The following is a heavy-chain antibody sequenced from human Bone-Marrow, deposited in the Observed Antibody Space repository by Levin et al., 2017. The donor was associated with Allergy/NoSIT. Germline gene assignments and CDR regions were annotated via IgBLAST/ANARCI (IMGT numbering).Heavy chain of an antibody. CDR3: ARLLGYCSSTSCYPWFDP. J-gene: IGHJ5*02. D-gene: IGHD2-2*01. CDR1: GGSISSYY. Sequence: PSETLSLTCTVSGGSISSYYWSWIRQPPGKGLEWIGYIYYSGNTNYNPSLKSRVTMSVDTSKNQFSLKLSSVTAADTAVYYCARLLGYCSSTSCYPWFDPWGQGTLVTVSS. V-gene: IGHV4-59*08. CDR2: IYYSGNT.